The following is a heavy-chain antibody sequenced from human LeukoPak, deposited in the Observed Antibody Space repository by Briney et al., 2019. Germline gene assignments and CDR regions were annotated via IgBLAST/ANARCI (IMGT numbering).Heavy chain of an antibody. CDR2: IYYSGST. CDR3: ARDYYGLGSYPYMDV. V-gene: IGHV4-31*03. D-gene: IGHD3-10*01. J-gene: IGHJ6*03. Sequence: SQTLSLTCTVSGGSISSGGYYWSWIRQHPGKGLEWIGYIYYSGSTYYNLSLKSRVTISVDTSKNQFSLKLSSVTAADTAVYYCARDYYGLGSYPYMDVWGKGTTVTVSS. CDR1: GGSISSGGYY.